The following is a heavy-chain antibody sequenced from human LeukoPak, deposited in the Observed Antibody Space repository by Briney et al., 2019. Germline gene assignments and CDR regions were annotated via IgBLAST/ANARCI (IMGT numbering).Heavy chain of an antibody. J-gene: IGHJ3*02. CDR1: GGSVSSGSYY. CDR2: IYYSGST. V-gene: IGHV4-61*01. CDR3: ASRYCSGGSCYLDAFDI. D-gene: IGHD2-15*01. Sequence: SETLSLTCTVSGGSVSSGSYYWSWIRQPPGKGLEWIGYIYYSGSTNYNPSLKSRVTISVDTSKNHFSLKLSSVTAADTAVYYCASRYCSGGSCYLDAFDIWGQGTMVTVSS.